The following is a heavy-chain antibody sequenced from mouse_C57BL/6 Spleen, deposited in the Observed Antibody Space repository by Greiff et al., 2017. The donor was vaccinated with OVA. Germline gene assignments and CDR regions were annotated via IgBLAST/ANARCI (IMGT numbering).Heavy chain of an antibody. V-gene: IGHV5-17*01. CDR2: ISSGSSTI. CDR1: GFTFSDYG. J-gene: IGHJ1*03. D-gene: IGHD2-3*01. CDR3: ARANEGYLSYWYFDV. Sequence: EVMLVESGGGLVKPGGSLKLSCAASGFTFSDYGMHWVRQAPEKGLEWVAYISSGSSTIYYADTVKGRFTISRDNAKNTLFLQMTSLRSEDTAMYYCARANEGYLSYWYFDVWGTGTTVTVSS.